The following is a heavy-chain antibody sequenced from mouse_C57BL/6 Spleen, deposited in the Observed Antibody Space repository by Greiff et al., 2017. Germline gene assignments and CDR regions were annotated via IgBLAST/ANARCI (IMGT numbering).Heavy chain of an antibody. V-gene: IGHV1-15*01. J-gene: IGHJ4*01. Sequence: LVESGAELVRPGASVTLSCKASGYTFTDYEMHWVKQTPVHGLEWIGAIDPETGGTAYNQKFKGKAILTADKSSSTAYMELRSLTSEDSAVYYCTRGLRQGMDYWGQGTSVTVSS. CDR1: GYTFTDYE. CDR2: IDPETGGT. CDR3: TRGLRQGMDY. D-gene: IGHD2-4*01.